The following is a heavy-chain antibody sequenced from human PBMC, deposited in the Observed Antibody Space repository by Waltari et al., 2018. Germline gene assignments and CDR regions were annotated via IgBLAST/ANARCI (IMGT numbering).Heavy chain of an antibody. CDR3: AKVKGGATTPFDY. CDR1: GFTFSSYA. CDR2: IYSGGSST. V-gene: IGHV3-23*03. D-gene: IGHD1-26*01. J-gene: IGHJ4*02. Sequence: EVQLLEAGGGLVQPGGSLRRSWAASGFTFSSYAMSWVRQAPGKGLEWVSVIYSGGSSTYYADSVKGRFTISRDNSKTTLYLQMNSLRAEDTAVYYCAKVKGGATTPFDYWGQGTLVTVSS.